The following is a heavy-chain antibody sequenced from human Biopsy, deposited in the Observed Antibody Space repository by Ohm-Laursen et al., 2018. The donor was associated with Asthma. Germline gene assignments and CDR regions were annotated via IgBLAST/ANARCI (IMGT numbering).Heavy chain of an antibody. J-gene: IGHJ4*02. CDR2: IYSGGTS. D-gene: IGHD5-12*01. Sequence: SLRLSCAAPGFAVSRDHMFWVRQAPGKGLEWVSVIYSGGTSHTADSVRGRFTISRDYSKNTLYLQMNGLKAEDTAVYYCARDSPSGSDFDYYYFDYWGQGSLVTVSS. CDR3: ARDSPSGSDFDYYYFDY. CDR1: GFAVSRDH. V-gene: IGHV3-66*02.